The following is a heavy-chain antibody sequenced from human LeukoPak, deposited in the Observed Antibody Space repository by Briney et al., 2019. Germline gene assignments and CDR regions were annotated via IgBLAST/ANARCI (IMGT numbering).Heavy chain of an antibody. CDR2: IYYSGST. CDR1: GGSISSSSYY. V-gene: IGHV4-39*07. CDR3: ARDSYDFWSGYQGPFYYFDY. D-gene: IGHD3-3*01. Sequence: PSETLSLTCTVSGGSISSSSYYWGWIRQPPGKGLEWIGSIYYSGSTYYNPSLKSRVTISVDTSKNQFSLKMSSVTAADTAVYYCARDSYDFWSGYQGPFYYFDYWGQGTLVTVSS. J-gene: IGHJ4*02.